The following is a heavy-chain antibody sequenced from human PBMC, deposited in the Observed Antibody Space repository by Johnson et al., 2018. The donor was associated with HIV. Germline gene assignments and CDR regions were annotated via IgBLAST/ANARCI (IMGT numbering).Heavy chain of an antibody. D-gene: IGHD3-22*01. CDR3: ARASGGIVVVFDAFDI. Sequence: EVQLLESGGGLVQPGGSLRLSCAASGFTFSSYWMSWVRQAPGKGLEWVANIKQDGSEKYYVDSVKGRLTISRDNAKNSLYLQMNSLRAEDTAVYYCARASGGIVVVFDAFDIWGQGTMVTVSS. CDR2: IKQDGSEK. J-gene: IGHJ3*02. V-gene: IGHV3-7*05. CDR1: GFTFSSYW.